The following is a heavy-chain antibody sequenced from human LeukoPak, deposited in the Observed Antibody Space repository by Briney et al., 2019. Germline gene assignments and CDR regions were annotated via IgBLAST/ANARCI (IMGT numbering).Heavy chain of an antibody. D-gene: IGHD2-15*01. J-gene: IGHJ4*02. CDR2: IYHSGST. CDR3: ASALVGYCSSSSCPLLGH. CDR1: GGSISSGGYY. V-gene: IGHV4-30-2*01. Sequence: SETLSLTCTVSGGSISSGGYYWSWIRQPPGKGLEWIGYIYHSGSTYYNPSLKSRVTISVGRSKNQFSLKLSSVTAADTAVYYCASALVGYCSSSSCPLLGHWGQGTLVTVSS.